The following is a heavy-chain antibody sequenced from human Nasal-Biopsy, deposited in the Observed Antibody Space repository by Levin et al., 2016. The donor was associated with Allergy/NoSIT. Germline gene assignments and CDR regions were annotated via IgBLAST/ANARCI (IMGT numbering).Heavy chain of an antibody. CDR1: GATFSSYV. D-gene: IGHD3-22*01. Sequence: SVKVSCKASGATFSSYVINWVRQAPGQGLEWMGGIIPILSIANSAQKFQGRVTITADKSTTTAYMELSSLRSEDTAVYYCAREAYSDSSAYWYFDLWGRGTLVTVSS. CDR3: AREAYSDSSAYWYFDL. V-gene: IGHV1-69*10. CDR2: IIPILSIA. J-gene: IGHJ2*01.